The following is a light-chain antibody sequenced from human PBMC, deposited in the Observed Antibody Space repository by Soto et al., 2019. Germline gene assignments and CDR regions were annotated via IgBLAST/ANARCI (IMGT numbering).Light chain of an antibody. CDR2: GAS. CDR3: QQYGGSPLYT. V-gene: IGKV3-20*01. CDR1: QSVSSSD. Sequence: EIVLTQSPGTLSLSPADRATLSCRASQSVSSSDLAWYQQKPGQAPRLLIYGASTRATGIPDRFSGSGSGTDFTLTISRLEPEDFAVYYCQQYGGSPLYTFGQGTKLEIK. J-gene: IGKJ2*01.